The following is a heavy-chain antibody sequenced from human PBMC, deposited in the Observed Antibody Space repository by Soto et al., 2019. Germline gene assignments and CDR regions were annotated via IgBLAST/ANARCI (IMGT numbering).Heavy chain of an antibody. CDR2: IFYTGST. D-gene: IGHD6-19*01. J-gene: IGHJ4*02. Sequence: SETLSLTCTVSGGSISNYYWSWIRQPPGKALEWIGYIFYTGSTNYNPSLKSRVTISVDTSKNQFSLKLSSVTAADTAVYYCGRNGSSGWRYTDIYFFDYWGQGTLVTVSS. V-gene: IGHV4-59*08. CDR3: GRNGSSGWRYTDIYFFDY. CDR1: GGSISNYY.